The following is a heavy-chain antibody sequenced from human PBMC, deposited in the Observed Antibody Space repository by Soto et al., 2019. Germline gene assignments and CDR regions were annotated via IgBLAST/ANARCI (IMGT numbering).Heavy chain of an antibody. V-gene: IGHV4-39*01. J-gene: IGHJ4*02. D-gene: IGHD2-21*02. Sequence: PSETLSLTCTVTGDSISSRIYYWGWIRQPPGKGLEWIGSIYYSGSTYNNPSLRSRVSMSIDTSKGQFSLKLKSVTAADTALYFCARQRTSVVTQAYFDVWGQGSMVTV. CDR2: IYYSGST. CDR1: GDSISSRIYY. CDR3: ARQRTSVVTQAYFDV.